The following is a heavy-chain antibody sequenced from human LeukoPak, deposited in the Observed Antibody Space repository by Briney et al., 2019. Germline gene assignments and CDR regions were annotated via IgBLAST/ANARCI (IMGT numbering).Heavy chain of an antibody. CDR2: INPTGDST. D-gene: IGHD4-23*01. CDR3: AREASGGYFDY. V-gene: IGHV1-46*01. Sequence: ASVKVSCKASGYTFSSYYMHWVRQAPGQGLEWVGLINPTGDSTNYAQNFRGRVTMTRDTSTSIVYMDLSSLRSEDTAVYYCAREASGGYFDYWGQGTLVTVSS. CDR1: GYTFSSYY. J-gene: IGHJ4*02.